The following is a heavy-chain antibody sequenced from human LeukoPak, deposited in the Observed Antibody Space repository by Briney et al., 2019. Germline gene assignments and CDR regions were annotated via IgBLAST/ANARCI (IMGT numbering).Heavy chain of an antibody. CDR3: ARVVWYYYGMDV. CDR1: GFSVSSNY. Sequence: KTGGSLRLSCAAPGFSVSSNYMSWVRQAPGKGLEWVSVIYSGGSTYYADSVKGRFTISRDNSKNTLYLQMNSLRAEDTAVYYCARVVWYYYGMDVWGQGTTVTVSS. CDR2: IYSGGST. D-gene: IGHD6-6*01. J-gene: IGHJ6*02. V-gene: IGHV3-53*01.